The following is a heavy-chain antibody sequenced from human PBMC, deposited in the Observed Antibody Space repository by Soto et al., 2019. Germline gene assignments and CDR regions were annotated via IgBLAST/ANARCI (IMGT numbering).Heavy chain of an antibody. Sequence: QVQLQESGPGLVKPSETLSLTCTVSGDSVTSVSDYWSWIRQPPGKGLEWIGYIYYSGSADYNPSLGSRVTISIDTSKNQISLKLTSVTAADTAVYYCARGVGFGYYYYHMDLWGQGTTVTVSS. CDR2: IYYSGSA. D-gene: IGHD3-10*01. CDR3: ARGVGFGYYYYHMDL. CDR1: GDSVTSVSDY. V-gene: IGHV4-61*01. J-gene: IGHJ6*02.